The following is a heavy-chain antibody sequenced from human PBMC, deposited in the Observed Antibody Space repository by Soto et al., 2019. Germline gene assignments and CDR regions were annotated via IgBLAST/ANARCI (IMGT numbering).Heavy chain of an antibody. J-gene: IGHJ4*02. Sequence: QVQLVESGGGVVQPGRSLRLSCAASGFSFSSYAMHWVRQAPGKGLEWVAVISHDGSIKKFADFVEGQFLVFRDNSNNNLFLQMESLKPDDSAVYYCAKELAFGDFWRGLEYWGQGALVTVAS. CDR1: GFSFSSYA. CDR3: AKELAFGDFWRGLEY. CDR2: ISHDGSIK. D-gene: IGHD3-3*01. V-gene: IGHV3-30*18.